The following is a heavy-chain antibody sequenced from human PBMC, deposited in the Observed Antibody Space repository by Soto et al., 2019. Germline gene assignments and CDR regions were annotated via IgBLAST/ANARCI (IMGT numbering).Heavy chain of an antibody. CDR1: GFTFSNYG. V-gene: IGHV3-23*01. CDR3: ARLVPGTWFGDY. D-gene: IGHD6-19*01. CDR2: TSDGST. J-gene: IGHJ4*02. Sequence: EVQLLGSGGGSVQPGGSLRLSCAASGFTFSNYGMTWVRQAPGKGLEWLSATSDGSTFYRESVKGRFTMSRDDSINMLFLHMSSLRAEDTATYYCARLVPGTWFGDYWGQGILASVSS.